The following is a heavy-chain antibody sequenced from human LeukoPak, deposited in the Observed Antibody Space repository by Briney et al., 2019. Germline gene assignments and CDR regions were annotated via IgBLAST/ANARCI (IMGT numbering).Heavy chain of an antibody. CDR1: GYTFTGYY. V-gene: IGHV1-2*02. CDR3: ARDGYDILTGYYYYYYYMDV. CDR2: INPNSGGT. D-gene: IGHD3-9*01. J-gene: IGHJ6*03. Sequence: ASVKVSCKASGYTFTGYYMHWVRQAPGQGLEWMGWINPNSGGTNYAQKFQGRVTMTRDTSISTAYMELSRLRSDDTAVYYCARDGYDILTGYYYYYYYMDVWGKGTTVTVSS.